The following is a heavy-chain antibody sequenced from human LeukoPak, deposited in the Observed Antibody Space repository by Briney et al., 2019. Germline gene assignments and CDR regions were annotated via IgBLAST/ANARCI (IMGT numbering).Heavy chain of an antibody. V-gene: IGHV3-23*01. CDR3: AKRTMVRGVYYFDY. CDR1: GFPFRIYP. CDR2: SSGSGGST. Sequence: GVPLRLPCAASGFPFRIYPMRWVRQAPGKALEWVSASSGSGGSTYDADSVKGRFTSTRDNSKNTLYLQMNSLRAEGTAVYYCAKRTMVRGVYYFDYWGQGTLVTVSS. J-gene: IGHJ4*02. D-gene: IGHD3-10*01.